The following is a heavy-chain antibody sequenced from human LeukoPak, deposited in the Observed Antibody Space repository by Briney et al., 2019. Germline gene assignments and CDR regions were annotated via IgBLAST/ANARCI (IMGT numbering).Heavy chain of an antibody. Sequence: GGSLRLSCAASGFTFSNYWMSWVRQAPGKGLEWVADIKQDGTQKYYVDSVEGRFTISRDNAKNSLYLQMNSLRVEDTAVYYCARDCGSDCSQAFNIWGQGTMVTVSS. D-gene: IGHD2-21*02. V-gene: IGHV3-7*05. CDR1: GFTFSNYW. CDR2: IKQDGTQK. CDR3: ARDCGSDCSQAFNI. J-gene: IGHJ3*02.